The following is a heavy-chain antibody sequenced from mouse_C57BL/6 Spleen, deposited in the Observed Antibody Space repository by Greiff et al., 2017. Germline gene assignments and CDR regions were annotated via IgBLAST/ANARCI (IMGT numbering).Heavy chain of an antibody. CDR3: ARKLGHGAWFAY. CDR2: IYPGSGST. V-gene: IGHV1-55*01. CDR1: GYTFTSYW. Sequence: QVQLQQPGAELVKPGASVKMSCKASGYTFTSYWITWVKQRPGQGLEWIGDIYPGSGSTNYNEKFKSKATLTVDTSSSTAYMQLSSLTSEDSAVYYCARKLGHGAWFAYWGQGTLVTVSA. J-gene: IGHJ3*01. D-gene: IGHD4-1*01.